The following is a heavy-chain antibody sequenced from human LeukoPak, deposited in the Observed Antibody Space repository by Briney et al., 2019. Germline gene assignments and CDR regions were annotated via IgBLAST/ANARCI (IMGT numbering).Heavy chain of an antibody. CDR3: AREKRVGATSFDAFDI. Sequence: GGSLRLSCAASGFTFSSYWMSWVRQAPGKGLEWVANIKQDGSEKYYVDSVKGRFTISRDNAKNSLYLQMNSLRAEDTAVYYCAREKRVGATSFDAFDIWGQGTMVTVSS. J-gene: IGHJ3*02. CDR2: IKQDGSEK. CDR1: GFTFSSYW. V-gene: IGHV3-7*01. D-gene: IGHD1-26*01.